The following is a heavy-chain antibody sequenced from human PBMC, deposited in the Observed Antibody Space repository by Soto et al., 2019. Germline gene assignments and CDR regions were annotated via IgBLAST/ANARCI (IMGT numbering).Heavy chain of an antibody. CDR1: AVSIRSRHDY. D-gene: IGHD5-18*01. Sequence: QRQLQESGPGLVKPSETLSLTCTVSAVSIRSRHDYWGWIRQPPGKGLEWIGSIYYSGSTYYNPSLKSRVTISADTFKNHFSRRQCSVTASDTAAYYCARDSGTYSWFLYSCGRGTLVTVSS. J-gene: IGHJ4*02. CDR2: IYYSGST. CDR3: ARDSGTYSWFLYS. V-gene: IGHV4-39*02.